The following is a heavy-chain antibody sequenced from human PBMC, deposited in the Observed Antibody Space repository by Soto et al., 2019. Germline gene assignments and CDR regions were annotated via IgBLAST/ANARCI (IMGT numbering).Heavy chain of an antibody. J-gene: IGHJ5*02. CDR1: GGSISSSSYY. CDR2: IYYSGST. CDR3: ARRYYDFWSGYYSWFDP. Sequence: QLQLQESGPGLVKPSETLSLTCTVSGGSISSSSYYWGWIRQPPGKGLEWIGSIYYSGSTYYNPSLKSRVTISVDTSKNQCSLKLSSVTAADTAVYYCARRYYDFWSGYYSWFDPWGQGTLVTVSS. V-gene: IGHV4-39*01. D-gene: IGHD3-3*01.